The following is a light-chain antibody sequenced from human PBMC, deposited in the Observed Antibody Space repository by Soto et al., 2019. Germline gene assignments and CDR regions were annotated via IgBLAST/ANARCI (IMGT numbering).Light chain of an antibody. V-gene: IGKV3-20*01. CDR3: QQYGSSPPIT. CDR1: KSISSRY. Sequence: EIVLTQSPDTLSLSPGERATLSCRASKSISSRYLAWYQQKPGQAPRFLIYGASIRASGIPDRFSGSGSGTDFTLTISRLEPEDFAVYYCQQYGSSPPITFGQGTRLEIK. J-gene: IGKJ5*01. CDR2: GAS.